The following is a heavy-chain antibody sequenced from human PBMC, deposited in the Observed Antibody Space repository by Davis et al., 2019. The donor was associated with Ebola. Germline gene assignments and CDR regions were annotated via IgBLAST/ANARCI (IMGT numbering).Heavy chain of an antibody. CDR3: ARGLPVTIFGRVPYYGMDV. J-gene: IGHJ6*02. Sequence: PSETLSLTCAVYGGSFSGYYWSWIRQPPGKGLEWIGEINHSGSTNYNPSLKSRVTISVDTSKNQFSLKLSSVTAADTAVYYCARGLPVTIFGRVPYYGMDVWGQGTTVTVSS. V-gene: IGHV4-34*01. CDR2: INHSGST. CDR1: GGSFSGYY. D-gene: IGHD3-3*01.